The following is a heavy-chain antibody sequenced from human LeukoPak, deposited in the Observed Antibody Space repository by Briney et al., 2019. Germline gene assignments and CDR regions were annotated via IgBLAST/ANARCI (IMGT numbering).Heavy chain of an antibody. CDR2: IIATGGST. CDR3: AKGKTSGWDQDAFDI. D-gene: IGHD6-19*01. CDR1: GFTFSSYA. J-gene: IGHJ3*02. Sequence: PGASLRLSCAAAGFTFSSYAMSWVRQAPGKGLEWVSRIIATGGSTYYADSVKGRFAISRDNSKNKLYLQLNSLRVEDTAVYYCAKGKTSGWDQDAFDIWGQGTMVTVSS. V-gene: IGHV3-23*01.